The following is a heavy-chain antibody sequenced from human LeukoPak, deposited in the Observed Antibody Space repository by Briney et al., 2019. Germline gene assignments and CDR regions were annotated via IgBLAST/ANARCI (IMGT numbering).Heavy chain of an antibody. V-gene: IGHV4-34*01. J-gene: IGHJ4*02. Sequence: SETLSLTCAVYGGSFSGYYWSWIRQPPGKGLAWIGEINHSGSTNYNPSLKSRVTISVDTSKNQFSLKLSSVTAADTAVYYCARAWGIPRSYYFDYWGQGTLVTVSS. D-gene: IGHD3-16*01. CDR3: ARAWGIPRSYYFDY. CDR1: GGSFSGYY. CDR2: INHSGST.